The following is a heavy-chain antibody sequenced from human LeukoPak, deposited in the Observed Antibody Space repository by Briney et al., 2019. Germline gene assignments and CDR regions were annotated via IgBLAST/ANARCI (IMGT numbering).Heavy chain of an antibody. Sequence: GSLRLSCAASGFTFDDYGMSWVRQAPGKGLEWVSGINWSGGSTGYADSVKGRFTISRDNAKNSLHLQMTSLRAEDTALYYCARAGFVCNNTCYPNFDYWGQGSLVTVSS. CDR2: INWSGGST. D-gene: IGHD2-15*01. J-gene: IGHJ4*02. CDR3: ARAGFVCNNTCYPNFDY. CDR1: GFTFDDYG. V-gene: IGHV3-20*04.